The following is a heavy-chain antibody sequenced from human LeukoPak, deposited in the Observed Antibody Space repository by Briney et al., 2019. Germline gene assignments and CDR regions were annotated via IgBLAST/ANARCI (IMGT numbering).Heavy chain of an antibody. CDR3: ARAARRAYDILYWFDP. CDR1: GFTFSTYA. CDR2: ISFDGNNK. J-gene: IGHJ5*02. Sequence: GGSLRLSRAASGFTFSTYAMHWVRQAPGKGLEWVAVISFDGNNKYYADSVKGRFTISRDNSKNTLYLQMNSLRAEDTAVHYCARAARRAYDILYWFDPWGQGTLVTVSS. V-gene: IGHV3-30-3*01. D-gene: IGHD3-9*01.